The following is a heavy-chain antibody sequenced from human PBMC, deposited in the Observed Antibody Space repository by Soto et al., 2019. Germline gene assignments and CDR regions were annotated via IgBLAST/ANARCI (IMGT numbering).Heavy chain of an antibody. CDR1: GGSVSNSEYP. CDR3: VRRVISRYASGTGIEHYFGS. V-gene: IGHV4-39*01. D-gene: IGHD1-1*01. Sequence: PSESLSLAGAASGGSVSNSEYPGGWVRQTSGMGLEWIGTIYYTGRTSFNPSLKSRLVMSVDTPKNHFSLTLRSVSVAESGVYFCVRRVISRYASGTGIEHYFGSWGQGILVTVSS. J-gene: IGHJ5*01. CDR2: IYYTGRT.